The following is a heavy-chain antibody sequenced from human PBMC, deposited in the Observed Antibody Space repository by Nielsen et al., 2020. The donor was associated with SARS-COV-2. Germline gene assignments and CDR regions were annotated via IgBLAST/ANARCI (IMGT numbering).Heavy chain of an antibody. CDR3: ARDLVEPAITMVRGVIKIHYYYGMDV. V-gene: IGHV3-21*01. D-gene: IGHD3-10*01. Sequence: GGSLRLSCAASGFTLSSYSMNWVRQAPGKGLEWVSSISSSSSYIYYADSMKGRFTISRDNAKNSLYLQMNSLRAEDTAVYYCARDLVEPAITMVRGVIKIHYYYGMDVWGQGTTVTVSS. CDR2: ISSSSSYI. J-gene: IGHJ6*02. CDR1: GFTLSSYS.